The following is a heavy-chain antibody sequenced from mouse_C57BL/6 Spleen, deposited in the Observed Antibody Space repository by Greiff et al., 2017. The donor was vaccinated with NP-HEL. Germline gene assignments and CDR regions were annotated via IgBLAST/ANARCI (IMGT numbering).Heavy chain of an antibody. J-gene: IGHJ4*01. CDR2: INPGSGGT. V-gene: IGHV1-54*01. CDR3: ARRHYGSSYGAMDY. D-gene: IGHD1-1*01. Sequence: QVQLQQSGAELVRPGTSVKVSCKASGYAFTNYLIEWVKQRPGQGLEWIGVINPGSGGTNYNEKFKGKATLTADKSSSTAYMQLSSLTSEDSAVYFCARRHYGSSYGAMDYWGQGTSVTVSS. CDR1: GYAFTNYL.